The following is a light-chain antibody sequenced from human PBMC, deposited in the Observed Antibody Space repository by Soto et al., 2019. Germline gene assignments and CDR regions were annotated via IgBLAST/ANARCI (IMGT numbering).Light chain of an antibody. J-gene: IGLJ1*01. Sequence: QSALTQPASVSGSTEQSITRSCTRTSSDVGGYSYVSWYQQHPGKVPKLIIHNVNNRPSGVSTRFSGSKSGNTASLTISGLQTEDEADYYCSSYTRSSTFVFGTGTKVTVL. CDR1: SSDVGGYSY. CDR3: SSYTRSSTFV. V-gene: IGLV2-14*03. CDR2: NVN.